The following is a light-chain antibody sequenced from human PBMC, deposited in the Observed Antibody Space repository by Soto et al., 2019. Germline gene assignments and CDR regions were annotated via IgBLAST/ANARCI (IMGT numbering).Light chain of an antibody. CDR2: EVN. J-gene: IGLJ1*01. CDR3: SSYTTSNTYV. Sequence: QSALPQPASVSGSPGQSITFSCTGTSSDIGVYNYVSCYQQHPGKAPKLMLYEVNNRPSGVSNRFSGSQSDNKASLTTSRLQAEDEADYYCSSYTTSNTYVFGTGTKGTV. V-gene: IGLV2-14*01. CDR1: SSDIGVYNY.